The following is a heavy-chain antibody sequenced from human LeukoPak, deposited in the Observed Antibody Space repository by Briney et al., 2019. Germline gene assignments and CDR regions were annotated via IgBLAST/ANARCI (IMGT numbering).Heavy chain of an antibody. CDR1: GFMFNSYA. V-gene: IGHV3-23*01. J-gene: IGHJ5*02. D-gene: IGHD6-19*01. CDR2: ISGSGDST. CDR3: IGWYSSAWYNWFDP. Sequence: GGSLRLSCATSGFMFNSYAMSWVRQAPGKGLEWVSTISGSGDSTYYADSVKGRFTISRDNSKNTLYLQMNTLTVDDTAVYYCIGWYSSAWYNWFDPWGQGTLVTVSS.